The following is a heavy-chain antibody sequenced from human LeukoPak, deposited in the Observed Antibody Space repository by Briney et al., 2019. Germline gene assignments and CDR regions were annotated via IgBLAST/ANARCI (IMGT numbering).Heavy chain of an antibody. CDR1: GGTFSSYA. V-gene: IGHV1-69*01. CDR3: ARDRGLELPTYYFDY. J-gene: IGHJ4*02. Sequence: SVKVSCKAPGGTFSSYAISWVRQAPGQGLEWMGGIIPIFGTANYAQKFQGRVTITADESTSTAYMELSSLRSEDTAVYYCARDRGLELPTYYFDYWGQGTLVTVSS. D-gene: IGHD1-7*01. CDR2: IIPIFGTA.